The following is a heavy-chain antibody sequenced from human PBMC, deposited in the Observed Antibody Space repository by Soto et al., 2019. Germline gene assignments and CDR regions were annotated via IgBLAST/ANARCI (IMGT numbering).Heavy chain of an antibody. J-gene: IGHJ4*02. V-gene: IGHV3-48*03. D-gene: IGHD1-26*01. Sequence: GGSLRLSCAGSGFAFSNYEMYWVRQAPGKGLEWVSYISLSGSTKSYSDSVKDRFTISRDDAKDSLYLEMDSLRADDTAVYYCARESFSASPNFFDYWGQGTLVTVSS. CDR1: GFAFSNYE. CDR2: ISLSGSTK. CDR3: ARESFSASPNFFDY.